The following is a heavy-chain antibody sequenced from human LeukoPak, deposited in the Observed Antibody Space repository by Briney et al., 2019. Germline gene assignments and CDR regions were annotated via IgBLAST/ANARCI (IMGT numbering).Heavy chain of an antibody. CDR1: GFSFSNYD. CDR2: IRYDGNNK. V-gene: IGHV3-30*02. D-gene: IGHD7-27*01. Sequence: GGSLRLSCAATGFSFSNYDMHWVRQAPGKGLEWVAVIRYDGNNKYSADSVKGRFTISRDNSKNTLFLQMNTLRAEDTAVYYCAKGGSLGFDYWGQGTLVTVSS. J-gene: IGHJ4*02. CDR3: AKGGSLGFDY.